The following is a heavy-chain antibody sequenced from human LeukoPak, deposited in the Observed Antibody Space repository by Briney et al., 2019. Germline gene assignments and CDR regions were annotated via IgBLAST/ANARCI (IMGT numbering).Heavy chain of an antibody. V-gene: IGHV4-59*08. CDR2: IYYSGST. D-gene: IGHD2-2*01. J-gene: IGHJ4*02. Sequence: SETLSLTCTVSGGSISSYYWSWIRQPPGKGLEWIGYIYYSGSTNYNPSLKSRVTISVDTSKNQFSLKLSSVTAADTAVYYCARGKGVVVVPAAMQLFDYWGQGTLVTVSS. CDR3: ARGKGVVVVPAAMQLFDY. CDR1: GGSISSYY.